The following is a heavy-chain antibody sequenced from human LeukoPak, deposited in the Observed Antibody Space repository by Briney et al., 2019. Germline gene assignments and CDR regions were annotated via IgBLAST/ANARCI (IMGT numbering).Heavy chain of an antibody. D-gene: IGHD6-13*01. V-gene: IGHV1-2*02. CDR3: ARDEIAAAGAGA. Sequence: ASVKVSCKASGYTFTDYSMHWVRQAPGQGLEWMGWINPNSGDTDYAQKFQGRVTMTRDTSISTAYLEVSRLTSDDTAVYFCARDEIAAAGAGAWGQGTLVTVSS. J-gene: IGHJ4*02. CDR2: INPNSGDT. CDR1: GYTFTDYS.